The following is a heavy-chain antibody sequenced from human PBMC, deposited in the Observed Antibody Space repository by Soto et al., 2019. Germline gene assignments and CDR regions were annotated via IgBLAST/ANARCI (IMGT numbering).Heavy chain of an antibody. CDR1: GYSISTGFT. CDR2: IYHSGST. V-gene: IGHV4-38-2*02. Sequence: SETLSLTCAVSGYSISTGFTWAWIRQPPGQGLEWIGSIYHSGSTYYNLSLKSRVTISSDASKNQISLKLSSVTAADTTLYYWGRDWGTGFYQLDSWGPGTLVTVSS. CDR3: GRDWGTGFYQLDS. D-gene: IGHD2-2*01. J-gene: IGHJ4*02.